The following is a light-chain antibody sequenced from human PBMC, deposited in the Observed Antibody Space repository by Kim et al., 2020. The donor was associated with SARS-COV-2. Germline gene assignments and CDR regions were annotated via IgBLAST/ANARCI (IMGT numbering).Light chain of an antibody. V-gene: IGLV3-21*04. J-gene: IGLJ3*02. CDR1: NIGSKS. CDR2: YDS. Sequence: SYELTQPPSVSMAPGKTARITCGENNIGSKSVHWYQQKPGQAPVLVIYYDSDRPSGIPERFSGSNSGNTATLTISRVEAGDEADYYCQVWDSSSDHPVFGGGTQLTVL. CDR3: QVWDSSSDHPV.